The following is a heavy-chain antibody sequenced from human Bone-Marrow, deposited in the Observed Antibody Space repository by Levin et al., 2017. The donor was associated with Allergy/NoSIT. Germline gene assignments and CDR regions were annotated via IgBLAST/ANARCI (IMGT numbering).Heavy chain of an antibody. Sequence: PSETLSLTCAVSGASISSSNWWSWVRQPPGKGLEWIGEIDHSGNSNYNPSLKSPITMSVDKPKNQFSLNLTSVTAADTAVYYCALRGGYSDYEWGPEYIRYWGQGTLVTVSS. CDR3: ALRGGYSDYEWGPEYIRY. J-gene: IGHJ1*01. CDR1: GASISSSNW. CDR2: IDHSGNS. V-gene: IGHV4-4*02. D-gene: IGHD4-11*01.